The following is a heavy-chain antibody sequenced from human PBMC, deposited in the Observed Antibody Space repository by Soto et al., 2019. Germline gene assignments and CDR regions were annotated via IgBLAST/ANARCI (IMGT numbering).Heavy chain of an antibody. CDR2: IYYSGST. CDR1: GGSISSSSYY. D-gene: IGHD6-13*01. Sequence: SETLSLTCTVSGGSISSSSYYWGWIRQPPGKGLEWIGSIYYSGSTYYNPSLKSRVTISVDTSKNQFSLKLSSVTAADTAVYYCARHEVWGIAKEKDYWGQGTLVTVSS. V-gene: IGHV4-39*01. CDR3: ARHEVWGIAKEKDY. J-gene: IGHJ4*02.